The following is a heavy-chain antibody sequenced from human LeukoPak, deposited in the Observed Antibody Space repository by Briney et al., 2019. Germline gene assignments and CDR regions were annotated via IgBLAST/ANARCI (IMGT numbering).Heavy chain of an antibody. D-gene: IGHD3-22*01. CDR2: ISGSGGST. J-gene: IGHJ4*02. V-gene: IGHV3-23*01. Sequence: GGSLRLSCAASGFTFSSYWMSWVRQAPGKGLEWVSGISGSGGSTYNADSVKGRFTMSRDNSKNTLYLQMNSLRAEDTAVYYCARGLRPITMTVVVLAFDYWGQGTLVTVSS. CDR1: GFTFSSYW. CDR3: ARGLRPITMTVVVLAFDY.